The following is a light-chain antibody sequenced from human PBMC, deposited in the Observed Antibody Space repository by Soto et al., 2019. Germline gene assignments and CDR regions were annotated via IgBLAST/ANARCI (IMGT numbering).Light chain of an antibody. CDR3: QRYDNWPLT. V-gene: IGKV3-15*01. CDR2: DAS. CDR1: QSVSNN. Sequence: EIVMTQSPATLSVSPGERATLSCRASQSVSNNLAWYQQKPGQAPRLLIYDASTRATGIPARISGSGSGTEFTLTISRLQSEDFAVYYCQRYDNWPLTFGQGTKVEIK. J-gene: IGKJ1*01.